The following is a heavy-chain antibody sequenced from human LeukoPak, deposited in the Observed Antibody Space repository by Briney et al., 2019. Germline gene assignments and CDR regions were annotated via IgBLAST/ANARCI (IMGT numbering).Heavy chain of an antibody. CDR2: IYHSGST. J-gene: IGHJ2*01. CDR1: GGSISSGGYY. V-gene: IGHV4-30-2*01. Sequence: SETLSLTCTVSGGSISSGGYYWSWIRQPPGKGLEWIGYIYHSGSTYYNPSLKSRVTISVDRSKNQFSLKLSSVTAADTAVYYCARPPHSMIHWYFDLWGRGTLVTVSS. D-gene: IGHD3-16*01. CDR3: ARPPHSMIHWYFDL.